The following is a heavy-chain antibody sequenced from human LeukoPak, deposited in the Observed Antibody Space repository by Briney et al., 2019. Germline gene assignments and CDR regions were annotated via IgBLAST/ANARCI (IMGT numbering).Heavy chain of an antibody. CDR1: GYTFTGYY. CDR2: INLNSGGT. CDR3: ARVTSGRRYFDY. J-gene: IGHJ4*02. Sequence: ASVKVSCKASGYTFTGYYMHWVRQAPGQGLEWMGWINLNSGGTNYAQKYQGRVTMTRDTSISTAYLELSRLRSDDTAVYYCARVTSGRRYFDYWGQGTLVTVSS. V-gene: IGHV1-2*02. D-gene: IGHD1-14*01.